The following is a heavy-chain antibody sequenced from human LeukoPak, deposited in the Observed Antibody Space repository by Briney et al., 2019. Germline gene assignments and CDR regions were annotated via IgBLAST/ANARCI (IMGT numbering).Heavy chain of an antibody. D-gene: IGHD6-19*01. CDR2: IIPIFGTA. V-gene: IGHV1-69*05. CDR3: ARSSAVAGTANFDY. J-gene: IGHJ4*02. CDR1: GGTFSSYA. Sequence: ASVKVSCKASGGTFSSYAISWVRQAPGQGLEWMGRIIPIFGTANYAQKFQGRVTITTDESTSTAYMELSSLRSEDTAVYYCARSSAVAGTANFDYWGRGTLVTVSS.